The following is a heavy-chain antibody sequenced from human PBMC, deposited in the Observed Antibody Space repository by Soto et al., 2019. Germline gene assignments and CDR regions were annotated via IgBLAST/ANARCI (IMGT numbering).Heavy chain of an antibody. CDR2: IYPGDSDL. D-gene: IGHD6-13*01. CDR3: VRKGHSSSWFIDH. CDR1: GYSFTSYW. J-gene: IGHJ5*02. V-gene: IGHV5-51*01. Sequence: PGESLKISCKGSGYSFTSYWIGWVRQMPGKGLEWVGIIYPGDSDLRYSPSFEGQVTISADKSITTAYLQWSSLKASDSAMYYCVRKGHSSSWFIDHWGQGTQVTV.